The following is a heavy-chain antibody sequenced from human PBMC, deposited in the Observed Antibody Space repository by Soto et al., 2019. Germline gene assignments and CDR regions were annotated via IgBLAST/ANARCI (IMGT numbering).Heavy chain of an antibody. V-gene: IGHV3-48*03. CDR1: RFTFSTYE. Sequence: PGLSLRLSCAASRFTFSTYEMIWVRQAPGKGLEWVSYISSSGNTVYYTDSVKGRFTISRDNTRNSLYLQMNSLRDEDTALYYCVRYCRATRCNGVAKRTFEDWGQGTLVTVSS. CDR2: ISSSGNTV. J-gene: IGHJ4*02. CDR3: VRYCRATRCNGVAKRTFED. D-gene: IGHD2-15*01.